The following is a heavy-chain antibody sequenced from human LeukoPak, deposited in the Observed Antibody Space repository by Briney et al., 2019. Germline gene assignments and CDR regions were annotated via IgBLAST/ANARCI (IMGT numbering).Heavy chain of an antibody. CDR2: VYYCGTT. CDR3: ARGTLYRGWSYYLDF. J-gene: IGHJ4*02. D-gene: IGHD6-19*01. Sequence: SETLSLTCSVSGDSISLSFYYWGWIRQPPGKALEWIGSVYYCGTTSYNPSLKSRVTISVDMSKNHFSLRLRSVTAADTAMYYCARGTLYRGWSYYLDFWGQGSQVTVSS. V-gene: IGHV4-39*07. CDR1: GDSISLSFYY.